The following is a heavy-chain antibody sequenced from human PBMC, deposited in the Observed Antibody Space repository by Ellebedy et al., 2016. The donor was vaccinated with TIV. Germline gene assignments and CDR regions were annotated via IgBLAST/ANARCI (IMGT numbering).Heavy chain of an antibody. J-gene: IGHJ4*02. CDR2: IKSKTDGGAA. V-gene: IGHV3-15*01. D-gene: IGHD5-18*01. CDR1: GFTFSNAW. CDR3: TTVYRYNYDSV. Sequence: GESLKISCAASGFTFSNAWMNWVRQAPGKGLEWVGRIKSKTDGGAADYAAPVKGRFIISRDDSNNTLYLQMNSLKTEDTAVYFCTTVYRYNYDSVWGQGTLVTVSS.